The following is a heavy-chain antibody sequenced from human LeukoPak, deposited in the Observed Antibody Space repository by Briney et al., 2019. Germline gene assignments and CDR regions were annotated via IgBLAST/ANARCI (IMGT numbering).Heavy chain of an antibody. Sequence: KTSETLSLTCSVSGVSTCSQDFYWAWIRQPPGKGLEWIGNIYHTGSAYYSAALKSRVTISIDTSRDHFSLRLTSLTAADTAVYYCARLRDFGGLFFYYYMDVWGEGATVTVSS. J-gene: IGHJ6*03. V-gene: IGHV4-39*02. CDR2: IYHTGSA. CDR3: ARLRDFGGLFFYYYMDV. D-gene: IGHD3-10*01. CDR1: GVSTCSQDFY.